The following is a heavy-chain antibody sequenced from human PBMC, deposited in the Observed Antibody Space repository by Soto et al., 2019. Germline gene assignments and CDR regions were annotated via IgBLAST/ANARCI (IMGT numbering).Heavy chain of an antibody. CDR3: ARRIAARFLSWFDP. CDR1: GFSFNTYS. Sequence: PGGSLRLSCAASGFSFNTYSMNWVRQAPGKGLEWVSYISSSSSTKYYADSVKGRFTISRDNAKSSLFLQMSSLRDEDTAVYYCARRIAARFLSWFDPWGQGTLVTVSS. CDR2: ISSSSSTK. V-gene: IGHV3-48*02. J-gene: IGHJ5*02. D-gene: IGHD6-6*01.